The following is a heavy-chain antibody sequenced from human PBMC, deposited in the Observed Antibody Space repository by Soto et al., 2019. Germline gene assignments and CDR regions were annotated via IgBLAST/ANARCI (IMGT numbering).Heavy chain of an antibody. Sequence: ASVKVSCKASGYTFTSYYMHWVRQAPGQGLEWMGIINANNGSTSYAQKLQGRVTMTRDTSTSTVYMELRSLRSEDTAVYYCVRGDVYGTVAFDIWGQGTMVTVSS. CDR2: INANNGST. CDR3: VRGDVYGTVAFDI. D-gene: IGHD4-17*01. CDR1: GYTFTSYY. V-gene: IGHV1-46*01. J-gene: IGHJ3*02.